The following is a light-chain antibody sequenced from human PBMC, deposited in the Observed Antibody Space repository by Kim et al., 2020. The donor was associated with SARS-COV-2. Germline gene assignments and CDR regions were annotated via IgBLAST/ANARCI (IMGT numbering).Light chain of an antibody. CDR1: QNVNIH. V-gene: IGKV3-15*01. J-gene: IGKJ1*01. CDR2: AAS. CDR3: QQYNNWPRT. Sequence: EVVMTQSPATLSVSPGESATLSCRASQNVNIHLAWYQLKPGQAPGLVIYAASTRATGVPARFSGSGSGTEFTLTISSLQSEDFAVYLCQQYNNWPRTFGQGTKVDIK.